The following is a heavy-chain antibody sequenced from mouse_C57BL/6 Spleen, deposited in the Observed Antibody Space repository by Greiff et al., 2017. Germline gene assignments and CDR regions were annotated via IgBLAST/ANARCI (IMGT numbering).Heavy chain of an antibody. J-gene: IGHJ4*01. D-gene: IGHD1-3*01. V-gene: IGHV1-55*01. CDR3: ARWSRSSYYAMDY. Sequence: QVQLQQSGAALVKPGASVKMSCKASGYTFTSYWITWVKQRPGQGLAWIGDIYPGSGSTNYNEKFKSKATLTVDTSSSTAYMQLSSLTSEDSAVYYCARWSRSSYYAMDYWGQGTSVTVSA. CDR2: IYPGSGST. CDR1: GYTFTSYW.